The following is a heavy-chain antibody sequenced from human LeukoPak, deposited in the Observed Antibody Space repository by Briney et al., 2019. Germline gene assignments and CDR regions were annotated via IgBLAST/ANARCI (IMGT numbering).Heavy chain of an antibody. V-gene: IGHV3-23*01. CDR3: AILNWNDPLAGGH. D-gene: IGHD1-1*01. Sequence: GGSLRLSCAASGFTFTSYAMSWVRQAPGKGLEWVSAISGSGGSTYYADSVKGRFTISRDNSKNTLYLQMNSLRAEDTAVYYCAILNWNDPLAGGHWGQGTLVTVSS. CDR2: ISGSGGST. CDR1: GFTFTSYA. J-gene: IGHJ4*02.